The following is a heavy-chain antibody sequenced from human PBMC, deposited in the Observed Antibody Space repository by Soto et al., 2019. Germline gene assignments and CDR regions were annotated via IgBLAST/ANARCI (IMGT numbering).Heavy chain of an antibody. J-gene: IGHJ4*02. Sequence: SETLSLTCAVSGYSISSGYFWGWIRQPPGKGLEWIGSIYHSGSTYYDPSLKSRVTISVDTSKNQFSLKLSSVTAADTAVYYCARADGDFFYYFDYWGQGTLVTVSS. CDR3: ARADGDFFYYFDY. D-gene: IGHD4-17*01. V-gene: IGHV4-38-2*01. CDR2: IYHSGST. CDR1: GYSISSGYF.